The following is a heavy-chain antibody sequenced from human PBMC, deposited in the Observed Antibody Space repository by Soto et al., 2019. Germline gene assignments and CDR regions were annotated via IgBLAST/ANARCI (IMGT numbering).Heavy chain of an antibody. J-gene: IGHJ4*02. CDR3: ARGLFDYYDGSGPAGF. D-gene: IGHD3-22*01. V-gene: IGHV3-30-3*01. Sequence: QVQLVESGGGVVQPGRSLRLSCAASGFTFSSYAMHWVRQAPGKGLEWVALILYDGSNKYYADSVKGRFSISRDNSKNTLYLQRTSLRAEDTAVYYCARGLFDYYDGSGPAGFWGQGTLVTVSS. CDR2: ILYDGSNK. CDR1: GFTFSSYA.